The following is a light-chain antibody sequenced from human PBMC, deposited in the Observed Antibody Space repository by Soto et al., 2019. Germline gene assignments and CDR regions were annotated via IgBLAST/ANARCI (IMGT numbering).Light chain of an antibody. CDR1: QNIHTN. V-gene: IGKV3-15*01. CDR3: QQYKNWPPWT. Sequence: EIVMTQSPATLSVSPGERATLSCRAGQNIHTNLAWYQPKPCQAPRLLIYGASTRATGIPARFSGSGSGTEFTPTISSLQSQDFAVYYGQQYKNWPPWTFGQGTKVDIK. J-gene: IGKJ1*01. CDR2: GAS.